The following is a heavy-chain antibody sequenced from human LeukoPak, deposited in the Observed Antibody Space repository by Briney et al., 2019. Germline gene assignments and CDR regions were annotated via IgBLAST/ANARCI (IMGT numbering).Heavy chain of an antibody. D-gene: IGHD3-3*01. CDR3: AASEITIFGVVTDPFDY. J-gene: IGHJ4*02. CDR1: GGSMSSGDYY. Sequence: SETLSLTCTVSGGSMSSGDYYWSWIRQPPGKGLEWIGYISYNGSTYYNPSLKSRITISVDTTKNQFSLKLSSVTAADTAVYYCAASEITIFGVVTDPFDYWGQGTLVTVSS. V-gene: IGHV4-30-4*02. CDR2: ISYNGST.